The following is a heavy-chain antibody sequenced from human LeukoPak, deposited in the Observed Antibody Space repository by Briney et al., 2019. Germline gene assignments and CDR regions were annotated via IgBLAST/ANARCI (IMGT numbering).Heavy chain of an antibody. CDR2: IYYSGST. CDR3: ARDRY. Sequence: PGGSLRLSCAASGFTFSDYYMSWIRQAPGKGLEWIGSIYYSGSTYYNPSLKSRVTISVDTSKNQFSLKLSSVTAADTAVYYCARDRYWGQGTLVTVSS. V-gene: IGHV4-38-2*01. J-gene: IGHJ4*02. CDR1: GFTFSDYY.